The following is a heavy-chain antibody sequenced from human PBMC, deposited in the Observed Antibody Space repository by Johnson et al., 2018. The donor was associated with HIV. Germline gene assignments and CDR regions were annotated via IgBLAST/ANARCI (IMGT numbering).Heavy chain of an antibody. CDR3: ARGVAMIVF. J-gene: IGHJ3*01. CDR2: ISYDGSNK. Sequence: QEQLVESGGGVVQPGRSLRLSCAASGFSFSSYGMHWVRQAPGKGLEWVAVISYDGSNKYYADSVKGRFTISRDNSKSTLNLQMNSMRAEDTAVYYCARGVAMIVFWGQGTMVTVSS. V-gene: IGHV3-30*03. D-gene: IGHD3-22*01. CDR1: GFSFSSYG.